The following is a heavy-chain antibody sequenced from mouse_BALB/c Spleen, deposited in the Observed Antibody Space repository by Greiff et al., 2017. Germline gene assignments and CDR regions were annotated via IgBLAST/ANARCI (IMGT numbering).Heavy chain of an antibody. CDR3: ARLGHYFDV. CDR1: GYTFTSYW. CDR2: IDPSDSYT. Sequence: QVQLQQPGAELVKPGASVKLSCKASGYTFTSYWRHWVKQRPGQGLEWIGEIDPSDSYTNYNQKFKGKATLTVDKSSSTAYMQLSSLTSEDSAVYYCARLGHYFDVWGAGTTVTVSS. V-gene: IGHV1-69*02. J-gene: IGHJ1*01. D-gene: IGHD3-3*01.